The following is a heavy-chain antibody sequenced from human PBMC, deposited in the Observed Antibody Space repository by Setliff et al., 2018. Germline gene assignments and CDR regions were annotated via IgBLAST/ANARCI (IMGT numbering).Heavy chain of an antibody. CDR3: ARAPSSTVIDCFDP. V-gene: IGHV1-69*06. J-gene: IGHJ5*02. CDR2: IIPIYGTA. Sequence: SVKVSCKASGATFSSYAISWVRQAPGQGLEWMGRIIPIYGTANYAQKFQSRVTITADKSTSTAYMELSSLRSEDTAVYYCARAPSSTVIDCFDPWGQGTLVTVSS. D-gene: IGHD3-22*01. CDR1: GATFSSYA.